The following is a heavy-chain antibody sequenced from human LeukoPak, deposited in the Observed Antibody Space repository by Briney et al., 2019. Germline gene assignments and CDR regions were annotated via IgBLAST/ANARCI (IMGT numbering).Heavy chain of an antibody. Sequence: PGGSLRLSCTASGFSFIEYAMNWVRQAPGKGLEWVSYISSSSSTIYYADSVKGRFTISRDNAKNSLYLQMNSLRAEDTAVYYCAREGYKVYYYYMDVWGKGTTVTVSS. CDR2: ISSSSSTI. CDR1: GFSFIEYA. CDR3: AREGYKVYYYYMDV. D-gene: IGHD5-24*01. J-gene: IGHJ6*03. V-gene: IGHV3-48*01.